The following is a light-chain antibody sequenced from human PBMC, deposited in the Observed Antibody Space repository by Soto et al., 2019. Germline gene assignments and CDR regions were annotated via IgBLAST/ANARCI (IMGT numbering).Light chain of an antibody. V-gene: IGLV2-23*01. CDR3: TSFARGSTLV. Sequence: QSVLTQPAAVSGSPGQSITISCTGTSSDVGTYNIVSWYQQYPGKAPKLMIYATSKRPSGVSNRFSGSKSGDTASLTISGLQAEDEADYYCTSFARGSTLVFGGGTKLTVL. J-gene: IGLJ3*02. CDR1: SSDVGTYNI. CDR2: ATS.